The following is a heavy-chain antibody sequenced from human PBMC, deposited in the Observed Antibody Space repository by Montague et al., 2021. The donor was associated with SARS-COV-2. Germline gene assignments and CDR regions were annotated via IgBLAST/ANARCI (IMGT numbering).Heavy chain of an antibody. CDR2: IDWDDDK. D-gene: IGHD3-9*01. Sequence: PALVKPTQTPTLTCTFSGFSLSTSGMCVSWIRQPPGKALEWLARIDWDDDKYYSTSLKTRLTISKDTSKNQVVLTMTNMDPVDTATYYCARRTYDILTGYDCGMDVWGQGTTVTVSS. CDR1: GFSLSTSGMC. J-gene: IGHJ6*02. CDR3: ARRTYDILTGYDCGMDV. V-gene: IGHV2-70*11.